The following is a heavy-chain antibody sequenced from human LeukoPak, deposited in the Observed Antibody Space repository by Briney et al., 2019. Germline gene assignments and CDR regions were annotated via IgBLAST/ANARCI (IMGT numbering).Heavy chain of an antibody. CDR1: GYTFTGYY. J-gene: IGHJ4*02. Sequence: GASVKVSCKASGYTFTGYYMHWVRQAPGQGLEWMGWINPNSGGTNYAQKFQGRVTMTRDTSISTAYMELSRLRSDDTAVYYCARPREGSSSWAFDYWGQGTLVTVSS. CDR2: INPNSGGT. V-gene: IGHV1-2*02. CDR3: ARPREGSSSWAFDY. D-gene: IGHD6-13*01.